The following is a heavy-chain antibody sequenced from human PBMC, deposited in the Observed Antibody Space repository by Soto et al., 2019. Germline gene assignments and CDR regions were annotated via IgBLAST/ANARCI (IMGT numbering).Heavy chain of an antibody. D-gene: IGHD1-26*01. Sequence: QVQLVESGGGVVQPGRSLRLSCAASGFTFSSYAMHWVRQAPGKGLEWVAVISYDGSNKYYADSVKGRFTISRDNYKNTLYLQMNSLRAEDTAVYYCARDRSGSYYPGYFDYWGQGTLVTVSS. CDR1: GFTFSSYA. CDR2: ISYDGSNK. CDR3: ARDRSGSYYPGYFDY. J-gene: IGHJ4*02. V-gene: IGHV3-30-3*01.